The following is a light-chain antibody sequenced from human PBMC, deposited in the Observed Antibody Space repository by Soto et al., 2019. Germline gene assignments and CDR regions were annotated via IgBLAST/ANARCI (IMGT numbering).Light chain of an antibody. J-gene: IGLJ1*01. V-gene: IGLV2-11*01. CDR1: SSDVGGYNY. Sequence: QSALTQPRSVSGSPGQSVTISCTGTSSDVGGYNYVSWYQQHPGKAPKLMIYDVSERPSGVPDRFSGSKSGNTASLTISGLQAEDEADYYCNSYTSRSNFDVFGTGTKLTVL. CDR3: NSYTSRSNFDV. CDR2: DVS.